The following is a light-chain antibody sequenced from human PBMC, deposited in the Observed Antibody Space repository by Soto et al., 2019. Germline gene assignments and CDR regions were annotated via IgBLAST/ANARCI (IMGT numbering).Light chain of an antibody. CDR2: GAS. CDR1: QTFSSGF. CDR3: HQYGSSPET. V-gene: IGKV3-20*01. J-gene: IGKJ1*01. Sequence: EIVLTQSPGTLSLSPGERATISCRASQTFSSGFLAWYQQKPGQAPRLLIYGASIRATDIPDMFSGSGSGTDFTLTITRLEPDDFAVYFCHQYGSSPETFGQGTKVDIK.